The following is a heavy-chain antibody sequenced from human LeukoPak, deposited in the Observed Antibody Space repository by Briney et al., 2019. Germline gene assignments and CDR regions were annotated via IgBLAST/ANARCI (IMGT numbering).Heavy chain of an antibody. CDR3: ARDGASSGYSFDY. D-gene: IGHD3-22*01. CDR2: IWYDGSNK. V-gene: IGHV3-33*01. CDR1: GFTFSSYG. J-gene: IGHJ4*02. Sequence: PGGSLRLSCAASGFTFSSYGMHWVRQAPGKGLEWVAVIWYDGSNKYYADSVKGRFTISRDNSKNTLYLQMNCLRAEDTAVYYCARDGASSGYSFDYWGQGTLVTVSS.